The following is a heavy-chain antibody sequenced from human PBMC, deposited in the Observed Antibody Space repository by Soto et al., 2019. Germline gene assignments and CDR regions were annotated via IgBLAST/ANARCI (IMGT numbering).Heavy chain of an antibody. CDR1: GYSIANYW. Sequence: PGESLKISCKASGYSIANYWIGWVRQMPGKGLEWMGIVYPADSDTRYSPSFQGQVTISAGKSISTAYLQWSSLKASDTAMYYCARLAYAGRADYLDDWGQGTPVTVSS. J-gene: IGHJ4*02. D-gene: IGHD6-13*01. V-gene: IGHV5-51*01. CDR2: VYPADSDT. CDR3: ARLAYAGRADYLDD.